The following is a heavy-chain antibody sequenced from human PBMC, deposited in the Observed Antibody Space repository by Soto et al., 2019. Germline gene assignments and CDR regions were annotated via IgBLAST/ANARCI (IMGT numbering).Heavy chain of an antibody. CDR2: INPNSGGT. CDR3: ARDRVGATPYYGMDV. J-gene: IGHJ6*02. Sequence: GASVKVSCKASGYTFTGYYMHWVLQAPGQGLEWMGWINPNSGGTNYAQKFQGRVTMTRDTSISTAYMELSRLRSDDTAVYYCARDRVGATPYYGMDVWGQGTTVTVSS. D-gene: IGHD1-26*01. V-gene: IGHV1-2*03. CDR1: GYTFTGYY.